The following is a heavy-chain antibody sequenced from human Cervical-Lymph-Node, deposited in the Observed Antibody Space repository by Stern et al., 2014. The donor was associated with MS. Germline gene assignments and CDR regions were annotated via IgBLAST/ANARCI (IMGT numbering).Heavy chain of an antibody. J-gene: IGHJ4*02. CDR1: GFTFSNAW. V-gene: IGHV3-15*01. Sequence: EVQLVESGGGLVKPGGSLRLSCAASGFTFSNAWMSWVRQAPGKGLEWVGHIKSKTDGGTTDYAAPVKGRFTISRDDSKNTLYLQMNSLKTEDTAVYYCTKSWRDFGVVIPFDYWGQGTLVTVSS. CDR3: TKSWRDFGVVIPFDY. CDR2: IKSKTDGGTT. D-gene: IGHD3-3*01.